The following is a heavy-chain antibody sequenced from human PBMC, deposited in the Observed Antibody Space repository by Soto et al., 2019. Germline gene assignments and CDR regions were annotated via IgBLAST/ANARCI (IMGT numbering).Heavy chain of an antibody. D-gene: IGHD3-16*02. CDR3: AKEGKEGNTIIEGHGYYFDY. CDR1: GFTFSRYA. CDR2: ISYDGSNK. J-gene: IGHJ4*02. V-gene: IGHV3-30*18. Sequence: QVQLVESGGGVVQTGGSLRLSCAASGFTFSRYAMHWVRQAPGKGLEWVAVISYDGSNKYYADSVKGRFTISRDNSENTLNLQMNSLRAEDTAVYYCAKEGKEGNTIIEGHGYYFDYCGQGTLVTVSS.